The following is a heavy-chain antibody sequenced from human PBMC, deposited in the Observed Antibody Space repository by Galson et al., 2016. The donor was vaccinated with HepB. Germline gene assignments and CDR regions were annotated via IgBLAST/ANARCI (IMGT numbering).Heavy chain of an antibody. CDR3: ARALSSSGWTYWYFDL. CDR1: RFTFINSW. Sequence: SLRLSCAASRFTFINSWMSWVRQAPGKGLEWVANIKQDGSEKYYVDSVKGRFTISRDNAKNSLFLQMNGLRAEDTAVYYRARALSSSGWTYWYFDLWGRGTLVTVSS. J-gene: IGHJ2*01. D-gene: IGHD6-19*01. V-gene: IGHV3-7*03. CDR2: IKQDGSEK.